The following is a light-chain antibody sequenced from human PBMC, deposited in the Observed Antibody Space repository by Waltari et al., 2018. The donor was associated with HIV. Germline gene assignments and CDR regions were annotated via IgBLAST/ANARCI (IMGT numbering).Light chain of an antibody. CDR2: DVS. Sequence: QSALTQPASVSGSTGQSVTISCTGTSSDVGGYDFVSWFQQYPDKAPKLLIYDVSKRPSGVSNRFSGSKSGNTASLTVSALQAEDEGDYYCCSYAGSSTVVFGGGTKVTVL. CDR1: SSDVGGYDF. V-gene: IGLV2-23*02. J-gene: IGLJ2*01. CDR3: CSYAGSSTVV.